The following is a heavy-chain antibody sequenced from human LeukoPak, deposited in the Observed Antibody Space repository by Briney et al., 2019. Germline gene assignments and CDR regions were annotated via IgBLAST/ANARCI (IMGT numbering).Heavy chain of an antibody. D-gene: IGHD3-10*02. CDR1: GFTFSSYA. V-gene: IGHV3-23*01. CDR2: ISGSGGST. Sequence: GRSLRLSCAASGFTFSSYAMHWVRQAPGKGLEWVSAISGSGGSTYYADSVKGRFTISRDNSKNTLYLQMNSLRAEDTAVYYCAKVILKYYVDAGAFDIWGQGTMVTVSS. CDR3: AKVILKYYVDAGAFDI. J-gene: IGHJ3*02.